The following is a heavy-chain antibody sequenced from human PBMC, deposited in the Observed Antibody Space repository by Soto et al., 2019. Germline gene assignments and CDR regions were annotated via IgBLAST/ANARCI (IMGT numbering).Heavy chain of an antibody. J-gene: IGHJ6*03. CDR2: ISSSSSTI. V-gene: IGHV3-48*01. D-gene: IGHD1-26*01. CDR3: ERAVGATEGDYMGAVVGATEGYYMDV. CDR1: GFTFSSYS. Sequence: GESLKISCAASGFTFSSYSMNWVRQAPGKGLEWVSYISSSSSTIYYADSVKGRFTISRDNAKNSLYLQMNSVRVEDTAVYYCERAVGATEGDYMGAVVGATEGYYMDVWGKGTTVTVSS.